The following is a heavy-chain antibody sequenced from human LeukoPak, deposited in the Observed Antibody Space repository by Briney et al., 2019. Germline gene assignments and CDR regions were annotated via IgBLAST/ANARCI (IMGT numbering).Heavy chain of an antibody. CDR2: ISSSGSTI. Sequence: GGSLRLSCAASGFTFSSYEMNWVRQAPGKGLEWVSYISSSGSTIYYADSVKGRFTISRDNAKNSLYLQMNSLRAEDTAVYYCARDRAQWGTPIRFRGVSEPPPHLDYWGQGTLVTVSS. CDR1: GFTFSSYE. V-gene: IGHV3-48*03. CDR3: ARDRAQWGTPIRFRGVSEPPPHLDY. J-gene: IGHJ4*02. D-gene: IGHD3-10*01.